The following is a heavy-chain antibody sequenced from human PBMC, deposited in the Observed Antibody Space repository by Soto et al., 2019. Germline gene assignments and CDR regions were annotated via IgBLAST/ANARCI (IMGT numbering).Heavy chain of an antibody. CDR1: GWTFTSSP. Sequence: SVKVSCKRCGWTFTSSPVQCVRQARGQHLEWIGWIVVGSGYTNYAQKFQERVTITRDMSTSTAYMELSRVRSEDTGVYYCAAYQGLATAHGMDYWGQGTTVTVSS. CDR3: AAYQGLATAHGMDY. J-gene: IGHJ6*02. D-gene: IGHD1-26*01. V-gene: IGHV1-58*01. CDR2: IVVGSGYT.